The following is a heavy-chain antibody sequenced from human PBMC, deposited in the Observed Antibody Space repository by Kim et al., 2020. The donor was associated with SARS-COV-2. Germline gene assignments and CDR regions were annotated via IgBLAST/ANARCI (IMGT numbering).Heavy chain of an antibody. CDR2: FDPEDGET. CDR1: GYTLTELS. D-gene: IGHD3-3*01. Sequence: ASVKVSCKVSGYTLTELSMHWVRQAPGKGLEWMGGFDPEDGETIYAQKFQGRVTMTEDTSTDTAYMELSSLRSEDTAVYYCATDQYHFWSGYGDEDAFDIWGQGTMVTVSS. J-gene: IGHJ3*02. CDR3: ATDQYHFWSGYGDEDAFDI. V-gene: IGHV1-24*01.